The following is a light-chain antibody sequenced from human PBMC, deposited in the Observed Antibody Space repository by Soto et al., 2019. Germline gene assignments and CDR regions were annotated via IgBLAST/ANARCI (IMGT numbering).Light chain of an antibody. V-gene: IGKV3-11*01. CDR2: DAS. CDR3: HRYKYGSSLT. CDR1: ESVDKY. J-gene: IGKJ5*01. Sequence: TRPSNPSESVDKYLVWSQQKPDQAPGLLIYDASNRATGIPARFRVSGSGTDFTLTISIRELEHVAVEDYHRYKYGSSLTVGQGTRLEIK.